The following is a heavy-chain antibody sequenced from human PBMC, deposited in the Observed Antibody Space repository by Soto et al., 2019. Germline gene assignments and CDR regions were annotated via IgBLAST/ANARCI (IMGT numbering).Heavy chain of an antibody. Sequence: SETLSLTCAVYGGSFSGYYWSWIRQPPGKGLEWIGEINHSGSTNYNPSLKSRVTISVDTSKNQFSLKLSSVTAADTAVYYCARGQIYCSGGSCCSSVYYYYGMDVWGQGTTVTVSS. J-gene: IGHJ6*02. CDR3: ARGQIYCSGGSCCSSVYYYYGMDV. CDR2: INHSGST. V-gene: IGHV4-34*01. D-gene: IGHD2-15*01. CDR1: GGSFSGYY.